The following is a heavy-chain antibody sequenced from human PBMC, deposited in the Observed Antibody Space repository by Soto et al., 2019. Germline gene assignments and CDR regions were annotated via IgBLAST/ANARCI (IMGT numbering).Heavy chain of an antibody. V-gene: IGHV3-48*01. CDR2: ISPSGVTS. CDR1: TSTFSRYG. D-gene: IGHD4-17*01. J-gene: IGHJ4*02. Sequence: EVLLVESGGGLVQSGGSLRLSCAASTSTFSRYGMHWVRQAPGKGLEWVSFISPSGVTSYYADSVKGRFTISRDNAKNSLFLQMNMLRVDDTAVDFCARGGGTVAAIGDNWGQGALVAVSS. CDR3: ARGGGTVAAIGDN.